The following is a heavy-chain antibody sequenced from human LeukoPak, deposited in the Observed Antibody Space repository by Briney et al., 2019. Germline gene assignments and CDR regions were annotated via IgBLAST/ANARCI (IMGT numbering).Heavy chain of an antibody. J-gene: IGHJ4*02. CDR2: IKQDGSEK. CDR3: ARLEGLPDY. CDR1: GSTFSNYA. D-gene: IGHD3-3*01. Sequence: GGSLRLSCAASGSTFSNYAMSWVRQAPGKGLEWVANIKQDGSEKYYVDSVKGRFTISRDNAKNSLYLQMNSLRAEDTAVYYCARLEGLPDYWGQGTLVTVSS. V-gene: IGHV3-7*01.